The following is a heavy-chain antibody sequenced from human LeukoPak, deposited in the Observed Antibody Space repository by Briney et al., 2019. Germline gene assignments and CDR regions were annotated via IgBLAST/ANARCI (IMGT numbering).Heavy chain of an antibody. CDR3: AKEVVVGSDAFGI. D-gene: IGHD1-26*01. CDR1: GFTFSSYA. J-gene: IGHJ3*02. V-gene: IGHV3-23*01. CDR2: ISGSGGST. Sequence: GGSLRLSCAASGFTFSSYAMSWVRQAPGKGLEWVSAISGSGGSTYYADSVKGRFTISRDNSRNTLYLHMKSLRAEDTAFYYCAKEVVVGSDAFGILGQGTMVTVSS.